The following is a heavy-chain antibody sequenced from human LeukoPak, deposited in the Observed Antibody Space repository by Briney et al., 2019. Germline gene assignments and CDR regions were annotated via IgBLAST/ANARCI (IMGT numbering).Heavy chain of an antibody. CDR3: AKTLRGGDCYFYAEYFQH. V-gene: IGHV3-23*01. Sequence: PGGSLRLSCAASGFTFSTYAMSWVRQPPGKGLEWVGAISDSGGSAYYADSVKGRFTISRDNSKNTLHRPMNSLSAEDTAVYYWAKTLRGGDCYFYAEYFQHWGQGTLVTVSS. CDR1: GFTFSTYA. J-gene: IGHJ1*01. D-gene: IGHD2-21*02. CDR2: ISDSGGSA.